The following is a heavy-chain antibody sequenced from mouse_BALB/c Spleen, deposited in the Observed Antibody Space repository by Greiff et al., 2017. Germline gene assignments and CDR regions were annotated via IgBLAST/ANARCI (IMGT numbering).Heavy chain of an antibody. CDR2: IDPENGDT. Sequence: VQLKESGAELVRSGASVKLSCTASGSNIKDYYMHWVKQRPEQGLEWIGWIDPENGDTEYAPKFQGKATMTADTSSNTAYLQLSSLTSEDTAVYYCNAWDDGYYGKVDYWGQGTSVTVSS. V-gene: IGHV14-4*02. CDR1: GSNIKDYY. D-gene: IGHD2-3*01. CDR3: NAWDDGYYGKVDY. J-gene: IGHJ4*01.